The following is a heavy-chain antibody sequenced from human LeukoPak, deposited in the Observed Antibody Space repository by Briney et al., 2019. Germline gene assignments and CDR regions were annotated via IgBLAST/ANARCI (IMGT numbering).Heavy chain of an antibody. CDR2: ISGSGTST. Sequence: PGGSLRLSCAASGFTFSSYAMSWVRQAPGKGLEWVSYISGSGTSTYYADSVKGRFTISRDNSKNTLYLQMNSLRAEDTALYSCAKDYGGNSDAFDIWGQGTVVTVSS. CDR3: AKDYGGNSDAFDI. CDR1: GFTFSSYA. D-gene: IGHD4-23*01. J-gene: IGHJ3*02. V-gene: IGHV3-23*01.